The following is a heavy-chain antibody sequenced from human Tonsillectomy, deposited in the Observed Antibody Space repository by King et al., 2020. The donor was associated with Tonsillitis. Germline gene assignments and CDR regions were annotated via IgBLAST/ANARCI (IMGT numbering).Heavy chain of an antibody. CDR1: GLTFGDYS. CDR2: IHWHGDSR. V-gene: IGHV3-20*04. Sequence: VQLVESGGGVVRPGGSLRLSCTASGLTFGDYSLSWVRHAPGKGLEWVSCIHWHGDSRGYAYTVKGRFTISRDNAKNSLYLQMNSLRAEDTGLYYCASLRGVMTGLVLDGFDIWGQGTMVTVSS. CDR3: ASLRGVMTGLVLDGFDI. D-gene: IGHD2-21*01. J-gene: IGHJ3*02.